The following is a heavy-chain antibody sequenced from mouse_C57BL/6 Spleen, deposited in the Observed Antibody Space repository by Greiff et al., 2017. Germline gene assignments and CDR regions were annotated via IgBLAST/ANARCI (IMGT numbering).Heavy chain of an antibody. Sequence: VQLQQPGAELVMPGASVKLSCKASGYTFTSYWMHWVKQRPGQGLEWIGEIDPSDSYTNYNQKFKGKSTLTVYKSSSTADMQLSSLTSEDSAVYYCARYRDWHFDVRGTGTTVTASS. CDR2: IDPSDSYT. J-gene: IGHJ1*03. CDR3: ARYRDWHFDV. CDR1: GYTFTSYW. V-gene: IGHV1-69*01.